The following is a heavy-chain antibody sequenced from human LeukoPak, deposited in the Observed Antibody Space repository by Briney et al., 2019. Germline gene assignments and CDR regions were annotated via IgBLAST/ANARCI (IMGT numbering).Heavy chain of an antibody. D-gene: IGHD6-19*01. Sequence: GGSLRLSCTASGFSFGDYLMSWFRQAPGKGLEWIGFISGGTTNHAASVKGRFTTSRDDSTRIAYLQMNSLTTEDTAVYYCSRGSGWLSVYWGQGTLVTVSS. CDR3: SRGSGWLSVY. V-gene: IGHV3-49*03. J-gene: IGHJ4*02. CDR2: ISGGTT. CDR1: GFSFGDYL.